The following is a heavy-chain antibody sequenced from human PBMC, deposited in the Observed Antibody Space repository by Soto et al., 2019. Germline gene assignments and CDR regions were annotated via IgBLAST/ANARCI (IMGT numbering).Heavy chain of an antibody. J-gene: IGHJ4*02. Sequence: HITLKESGPTLVKPTQTLTLTCTFSGFSLTTAGVGVGWSRQPPGKALEWLGMIYWDEDKRYSPALTSRLTITKDTTKHHVVLKMTNMDPVDTATYYCGHSGVYRIGDSGGQATVVTVSP. CDR3: GHSGVYRIGDS. D-gene: IGHD2-8*01. V-gene: IGHV2-5*02. CDR2: IYWDEDK. CDR1: GFSLTTAGVG.